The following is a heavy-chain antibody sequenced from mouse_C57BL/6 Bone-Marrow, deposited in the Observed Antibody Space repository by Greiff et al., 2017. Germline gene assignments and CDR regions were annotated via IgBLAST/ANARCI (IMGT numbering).Heavy chain of an antibody. Sequence: VQLQQSGPELVKPGASVKISCKASGYSFTGYYMNWVKQSPEKSLEWIGEINPSTGGTPYNQKFKAKATLPVDKSSSTAYMQLKSLTSEDSAVYYCAIQFITNFDYWGQGTTLTVSS. J-gene: IGHJ2*01. D-gene: IGHD1-1*01. V-gene: IGHV1-42*01. CDR3: AIQFITNFDY. CDR1: GYSFTGYY. CDR2: INPSTGGT.